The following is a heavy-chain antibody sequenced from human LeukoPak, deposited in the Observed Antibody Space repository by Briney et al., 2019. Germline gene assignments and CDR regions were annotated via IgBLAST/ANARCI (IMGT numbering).Heavy chain of an antibody. CDR3: ARDFFPIVDSTWYEIGY. CDR1: GFTFSSYA. D-gene: IGHD2-21*01. Sequence: GGSLRLSCAASGFTFSSYAMHWVRQAPGKGLEWVAVISYDGSNKYYADSVKGRFTISRDNSRNTLYLQMDSLRSEDTAVYYCARDFFPIVDSTWYEIGYWGQGTLVTVSS. V-gene: IGHV3-30-3*01. J-gene: IGHJ4*02. CDR2: ISYDGSNK.